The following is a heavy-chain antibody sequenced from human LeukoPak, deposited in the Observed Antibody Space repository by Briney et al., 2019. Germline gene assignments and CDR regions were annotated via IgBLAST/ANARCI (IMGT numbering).Heavy chain of an antibody. CDR2: ISIYTGNI. CDR3: ARVRATALTAYPGYFDY. D-gene: IGHD2-21*02. J-gene: IGHJ4*02. V-gene: IGHV1-18*04. CDR1: GYTFTSYG. Sequence: GASVKVSCKASGYTFTSYGISWVRQAPGQGLEWMGWISIYTGNIKYGEKFQGRATMTRDTSTSTAYMEVRSLPSDDTAVYYCARVRATALTAYPGYFDYWGQGTLVTVSS.